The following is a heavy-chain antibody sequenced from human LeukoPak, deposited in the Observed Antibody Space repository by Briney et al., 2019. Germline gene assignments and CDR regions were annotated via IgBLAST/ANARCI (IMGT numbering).Heavy chain of an antibody. CDR3: ARGAGLLWFGELSLSYYYYYGMDV. J-gene: IGHJ6*02. D-gene: IGHD3-10*01. CDR1: GYTFTSYG. CDR2: ISAYNGNT. V-gene: IGHV1-18*01. Sequence: ASVKVSCKASGYTFTSYGISWVRQAPGQGLEWMGWISAYNGNTNYAQKLQGRVTMTTDTSTSTAYMELRSLRSDGTAVYYCARGAGLLWFGELSLSYYYYYGMDVWGQGTTVTVSS.